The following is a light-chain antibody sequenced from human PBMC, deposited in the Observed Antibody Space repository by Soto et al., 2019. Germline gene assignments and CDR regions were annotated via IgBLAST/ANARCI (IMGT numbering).Light chain of an antibody. Sequence: SALTQPASVSGSPGQSISISCTGTSSDVGGHNYVSWYQQHPGKAPRLMIYEVNNRPSGVSNRFSGSKSGNTASLTISGLQAEDEADYYCTSFASSSTVVLFGGGTKLTVL. CDR3: TSFASSSTVVL. J-gene: IGLJ2*01. CDR2: EVN. CDR1: SSDVGGHNY. V-gene: IGLV2-14*01.